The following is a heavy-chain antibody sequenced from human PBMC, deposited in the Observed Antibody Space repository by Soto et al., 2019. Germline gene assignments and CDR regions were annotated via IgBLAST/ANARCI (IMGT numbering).Heavy chain of an antibody. CDR3: AIDSPPVDY. CDR2: ISAYNGNT. V-gene: IGHV1-18*01. J-gene: IGHJ4*02. Sequence: VQLVQSGAEVKKPGASVKVSCKASGYTFSSYGISWVRQAPGQGLEWMGWISAYNGNTKYAQKLQGRVTMTTDTAKSTGYRELRSLRSDDTAIYYCAIDSPPVDYGGQGTLVTVSS. CDR1: GYTFSSYG.